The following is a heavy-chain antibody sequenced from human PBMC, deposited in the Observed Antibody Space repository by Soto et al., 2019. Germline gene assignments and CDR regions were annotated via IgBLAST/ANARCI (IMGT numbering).Heavy chain of an antibody. CDR1: GFTFSSYA. CDR3: ARDQVVAVAGPDV. CDR2: ISYDGSNK. J-gene: IGHJ6*02. V-gene: IGHV3-30-3*01. Sequence: PGGSLRLSCAASGFTFSSYAMHWVRQAPGKGLEWVAVISYDGSNKYYADSVKGRFTISRDNSKNTLYLQMNSLRAGDTAVYYCARDQVVAVAGPDVWGQGTTVTVSS. D-gene: IGHD6-19*01.